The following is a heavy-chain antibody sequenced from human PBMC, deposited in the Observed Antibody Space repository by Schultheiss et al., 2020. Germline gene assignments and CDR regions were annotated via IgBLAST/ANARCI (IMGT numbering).Heavy chain of an antibody. D-gene: IGHD6-13*01. Sequence: SQTLSLTCTVSGGSISSYYWSWIRQPPGKGLEWIGYIYYSGSTNYNPSLKSQVTISVDKSKNQFSLKLSSVTAADTAVYYCARDVGSSWPYYYYYGMDVWGQGTTVTVSS. CDR3: ARDVGSSWPYYYYYGMDV. CDR1: GGSISSYY. J-gene: IGHJ6*02. V-gene: IGHV4-59*12. CDR2: IYYSGST.